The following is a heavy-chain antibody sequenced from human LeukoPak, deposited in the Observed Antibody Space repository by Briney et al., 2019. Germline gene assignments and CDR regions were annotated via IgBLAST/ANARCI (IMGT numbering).Heavy chain of an antibody. J-gene: IGHJ4*02. CDR1: GFTFSSYW. V-gene: IGHV3-7*01. D-gene: IGHD6-13*01. CDR2: IKQDGSEK. CDR3: ARDSLYSSPTSDY. Sequence: GGSLRLSCAPSGFTFSSYWMSWVRQAPGKGREWVANIKQDGSEKYYVDSVKGRFTISRDNAKNSLCLQMNSLRAEDTAVYYCARDSLYSSPTSDYWGQGTLVTVSS.